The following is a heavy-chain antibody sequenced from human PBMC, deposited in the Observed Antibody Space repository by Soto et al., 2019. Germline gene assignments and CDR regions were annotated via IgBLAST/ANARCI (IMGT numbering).Heavy chain of an antibody. CDR3: AKVPQRIVGVDDAFEI. Sequence: EVQLLESGGGLVQPGGSLRLSCAASGFTFSSYAMSWVRQAPGKGLEWVSGISGSGGSTYYADSVKGRFTISRDNSKNTLYLQLNSLRAEDTAVYYCAKVPQRIVGVDDAFEIWGQGTVVTVSS. D-gene: IGHD1-26*01. CDR2: ISGSGGST. J-gene: IGHJ3*02. V-gene: IGHV3-23*01. CDR1: GFTFSSYA.